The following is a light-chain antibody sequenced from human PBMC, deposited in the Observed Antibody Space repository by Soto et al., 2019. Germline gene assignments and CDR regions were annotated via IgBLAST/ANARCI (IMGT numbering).Light chain of an antibody. J-gene: IGKJ4*01. CDR3: QQYQQWPLT. CDR2: AAS. CDR1: QGVSRH. Sequence: EIVMTQSPAPLSLSPGERATLSCRASQGVSRHFAWYQQKPGQAPRLLIYAASTKAAGVPARFSGCGSGTEFTLTISSLQSGDFTVYYCQQYQQWPLTVGGGTKVEI. V-gene: IGKV3D-15*01.